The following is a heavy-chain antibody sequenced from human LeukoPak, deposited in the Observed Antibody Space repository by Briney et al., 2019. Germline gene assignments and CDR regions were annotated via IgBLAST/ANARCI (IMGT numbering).Heavy chain of an antibody. CDR1: GASISSGSNS. V-gene: IGHV4-61*02. CDR3: ARGVGAYYMDV. D-gene: IGHD1-26*01. J-gene: IGHJ6*03. CDR2: INTSGTT. Sequence: SETLSLTCTVSGASISSGSNSWGWIRQPAGKGLEWVGRINTSGTTNYNPSLKSRVTMSIDTSKNQFSLKLSSVTAADTAVYYCARGVGAYYMDVWGKGTTVTISS.